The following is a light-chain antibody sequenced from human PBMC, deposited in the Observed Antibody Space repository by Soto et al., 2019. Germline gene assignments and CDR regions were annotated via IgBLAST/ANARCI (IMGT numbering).Light chain of an antibody. V-gene: IGKV3D-20*01. Sequence: EIVLTQSPATLSLSPGERATLSCGASQSVSNSYLAWYQQKPGLAPRLLIYDASSRAIGIPDRFSGSGSGTDFTLTISRLEPEDFAVYYCQQYGSSPRTFGPGTKVDIK. CDR3: QQYGSSPRT. CDR2: DAS. CDR1: QSVSNSY. J-gene: IGKJ3*01.